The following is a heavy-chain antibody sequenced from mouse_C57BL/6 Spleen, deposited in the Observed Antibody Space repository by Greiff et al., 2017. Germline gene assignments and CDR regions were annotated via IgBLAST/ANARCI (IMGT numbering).Heavy chain of an antibody. CDR1: GYTFTSYW. J-gene: IGHJ2*01. D-gene: IGHD4-1*01. CDR3: ARGVGPEDY. V-gene: IGHV1-69*01. Sequence: QVQLQQPGAELVMPGASVRLSCKASGYTFTSYWMHWVKQRPGQGLEWIGEIDPSDSYTNYNQKFKGKSTLTVDKSSSTAYMQLSSLTSEDSAVYYCARGVGPEDYWGQGTTLTVSS. CDR2: IDPSDSYT.